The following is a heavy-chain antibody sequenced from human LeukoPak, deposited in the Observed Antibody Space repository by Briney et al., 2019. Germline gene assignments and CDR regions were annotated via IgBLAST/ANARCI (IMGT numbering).Heavy chain of an antibody. D-gene: IGHD3-16*02. CDR3: AKDREGTYRLGTSDY. CDR2: ISATGGNT. V-gene: IGHV3-23*01. J-gene: IGHJ4*02. Sequence: PGGSLRLSCAPSGFTFSSYAMNWVRQAPGKGREWDSSISATGGNTYYADSVQGRVTTSTDNSKHTLSLQMNSLRAEDTAVYYCAKDREGTYRLGTSDYWGQGTLVTVSS. CDR1: GFTFSSYA.